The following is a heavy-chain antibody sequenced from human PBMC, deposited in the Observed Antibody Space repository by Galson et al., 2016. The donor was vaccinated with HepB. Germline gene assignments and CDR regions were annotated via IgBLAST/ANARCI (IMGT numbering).Heavy chain of an antibody. V-gene: IGHV4-39*07. CDR2: AYNNGGT. D-gene: IGHD3-3*01. CDR3: VRSVAEEFFDH. Sequence: SETLSLTCSVSDDSISRSSYYWGWIRQPPGKGLEWIASAYNNGGTCHNPSLKSRVTMSVDRSNNKFSLNMRSMTAADTAIYFCVRSVAEEFFDHWGQGILVTVSA. CDR1: DDSISRSSYY. J-gene: IGHJ4*02.